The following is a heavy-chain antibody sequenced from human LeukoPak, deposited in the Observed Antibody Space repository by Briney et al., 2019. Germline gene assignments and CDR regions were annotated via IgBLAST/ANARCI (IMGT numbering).Heavy chain of an antibody. J-gene: IGHJ4*02. CDR3: ARTAPYAGSWNAKANSYYFDY. Sequence: VASVKVSCXASEYTFTGYYMHWVRQAPGQGLEWMERINPNSGGTNYAQKFQDRVTMTRDTSISTAYMELNSLRSEDTAVYYCARTAPYAGSWNAKANSYYFDYWGQGSLVTVSS. D-gene: IGHD1-1*01. CDR2: INPNSGGT. CDR1: EYTFTGYY. V-gene: IGHV1-2*06.